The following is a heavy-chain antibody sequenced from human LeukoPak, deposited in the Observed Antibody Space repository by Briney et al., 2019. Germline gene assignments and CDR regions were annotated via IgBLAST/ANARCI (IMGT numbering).Heavy chain of an antibody. V-gene: IGHV3-7*01. CDR2: IKQDGSEK. Sequence: PGGSLRLSCAASGFTFSSYWMSWVRQAPGKGLEWVANIKQDGSEKYYVDSVKGRFTISRDNAKNSLYLQMNSLRAEDTAVYYCARSGALSGYDYYYCYYGMDVWGQGTTVTVSS. CDR1: GFTFSSYW. CDR3: ARSGALSGYDYYYCYYGMDV. D-gene: IGHD5-12*01. J-gene: IGHJ6*02.